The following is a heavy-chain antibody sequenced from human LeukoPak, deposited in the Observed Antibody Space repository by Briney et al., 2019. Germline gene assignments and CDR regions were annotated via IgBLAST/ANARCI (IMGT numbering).Heavy chain of an antibody. Sequence: GASVKVSCKASGYTFTSYAMHWVRQAPGQRLEWMGWINAGNGNTKYSQKFQGRVTITRDTSASTAHMELSSLRSEDTAVYYCARGRSSGWVDYWGQGTLVTVSS. D-gene: IGHD6-19*01. J-gene: IGHJ4*02. CDR3: ARGRSSGWVDY. CDR2: INAGNGNT. V-gene: IGHV1-3*01. CDR1: GYTFTSYA.